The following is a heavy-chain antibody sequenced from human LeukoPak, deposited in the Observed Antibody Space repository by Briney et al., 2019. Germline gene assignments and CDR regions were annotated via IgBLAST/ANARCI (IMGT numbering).Heavy chain of an antibody. CDR1: GNYW. CDR2: INSDGSWT. CDR3: VSFCETY. D-gene: IGHD2-15*01. Sequence: GGSLRLSCAASGNYWMHWVRQAPGKGLVWVSHINSDGSWTSYADSVKGRFTISKDNAKNTVYLQMNNLRAEDTAVYYCVSFCETYWGRGTLVTVSS. J-gene: IGHJ4*02. V-gene: IGHV3-74*01.